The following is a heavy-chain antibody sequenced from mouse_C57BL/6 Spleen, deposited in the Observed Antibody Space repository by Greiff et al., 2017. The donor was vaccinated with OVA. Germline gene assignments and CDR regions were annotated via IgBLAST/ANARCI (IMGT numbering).Heavy chain of an antibody. D-gene: IGHD2-13*01. CDR1: GYTFTSYW. CDR2: IDPSDSYT. CDR3: ARRTTAVEGYAMDY. V-gene: IGHV1-69*01. J-gene: IGHJ4*01. Sequence: QVQLQQSGAELVMPGASVKLSCKASGYTFTSYWMHWVKQRPGQGLEWIGEIDPSDSYTNYNQKFKGKSTLTVDKSSSTAYMQLSSLTSEDSAVYYCARRTTAVEGYAMDYWGQGTSVTVSS.